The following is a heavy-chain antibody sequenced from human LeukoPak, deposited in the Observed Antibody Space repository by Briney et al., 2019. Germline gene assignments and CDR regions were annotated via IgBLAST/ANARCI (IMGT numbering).Heavy chain of an antibody. J-gene: IGHJ5*02. CDR3: ARDQRLGDYVWGSYRYNWFDP. D-gene: IGHD3-16*02. V-gene: IGHV3-7*03. CDR1: GFTFSSYW. CDR2: IKQDGSEK. Sequence: GGSLRRSCAASGFTFSSYWMSWVRQAPGKGLEWVANIKQDGSEKYYVDSVKGRFTISRDNAKNSLYLQMNSLRAEDTAVYYCARDQRLGDYVWGSYRYNWFDPWGQGTLVTVSS.